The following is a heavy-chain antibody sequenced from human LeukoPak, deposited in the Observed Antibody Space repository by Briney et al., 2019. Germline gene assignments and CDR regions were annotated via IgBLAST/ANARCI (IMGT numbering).Heavy chain of an antibody. CDR2: IMPILGIA. CDR3: ARVSLGYCSGGSCAHFDY. Sequence: GASVKVSCKASGGTFSSYAISWGRQAPGQGLEWMGRIMPILGIANYAQKFQGRVTITADKSTSTAYMELSSLRSEDTAVYYCARVSLGYCSGGSCAHFDYWGQGTLVTVSS. V-gene: IGHV1-69*04. D-gene: IGHD2-15*01. CDR1: GGTFSSYA. J-gene: IGHJ4*02.